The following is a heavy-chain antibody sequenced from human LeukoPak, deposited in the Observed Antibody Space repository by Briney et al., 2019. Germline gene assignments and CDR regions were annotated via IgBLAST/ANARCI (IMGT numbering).Heavy chain of an antibody. CDR3: ARHFWGSYRSDYFDS. CDR1: GRSMSSIY. CDR2: IYYSGTT. D-gene: IGHD3-16*02. J-gene: IGHJ4*02. Sequence: PSETLSLTCTVSGRSMSSIYWGWIRQSPGKGLEWIGSIYYSGTTYYNPSLKSRVTISVDTSKKKFSLKLSSVTAADTAVYYCARHFWGSYRSDYFDSWGQGTLVTVSS. V-gene: IGHV4-39*01.